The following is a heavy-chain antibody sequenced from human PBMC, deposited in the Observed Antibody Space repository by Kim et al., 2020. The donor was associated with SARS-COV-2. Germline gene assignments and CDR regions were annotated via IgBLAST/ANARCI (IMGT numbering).Heavy chain of an antibody. CDR3: ARDRGKQDDY. V-gene: IGHV3-74*03. Sequence: SRAADADSVGGRFTVSRDNAKNTLYLQMHSLRAEDTAVYYCARDRGKQDDYWGQGTLVTVSS. CDR2: SRA. D-gene: IGHD3-10*01. J-gene: IGHJ4*02.